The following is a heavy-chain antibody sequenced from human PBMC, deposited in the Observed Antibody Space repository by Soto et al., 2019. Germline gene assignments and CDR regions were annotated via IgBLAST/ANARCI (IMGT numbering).Heavy chain of an antibody. CDR2: INHSGST. D-gene: IGHD3-3*02. V-gene: IGHV4-39*07. CDR1: GGSISSGGYY. Sequence: SETLSLTCTVSGGSISSGGYYWSWIRQPPGKGLEWIGEINHSGSTNYNPSLKSRVTISVDTSKNQFSLSLRSVTAADTTVYFWVRRGRTSNGEWFDLWGQGILVTVSS. CDR3: VRRGRTSNGEWFDL. J-gene: IGHJ5*02.